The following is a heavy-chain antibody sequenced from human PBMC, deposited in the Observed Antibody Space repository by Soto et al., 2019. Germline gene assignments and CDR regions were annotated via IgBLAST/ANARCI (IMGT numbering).Heavy chain of an antibody. Sequence: SETLSLTCTVSGGSISSYYWSWIRQPPGKGLEWIGYIYYSGSTNYNPSLKSRVTISVDTSKNQFSLKLSSVTAADTAVYYCARRVVATIIPFDYYYYYMDVWGKGTTVTVSS. J-gene: IGHJ6*03. D-gene: IGHD5-12*01. CDR3: ARRVVATIIPFDYYYYYMDV. V-gene: IGHV4-59*08. CDR1: GGSISSYY. CDR2: IYYSGST.